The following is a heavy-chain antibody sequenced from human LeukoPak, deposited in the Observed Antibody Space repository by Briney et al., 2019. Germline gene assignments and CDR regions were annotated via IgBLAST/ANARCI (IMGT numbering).Heavy chain of an antibody. CDR2: IDPNTGGT. D-gene: IGHD6-13*01. Sequence: GASVKVSCKSSGYTFTHHYIHWMRQAPGQGLEWTGWIDPNTGGTNYTQKFHGRVTMTRDTSISTAYMDLSSLTSDDTAVYFCARDAGGPFSVSWYYYWGQGTLVTVSS. CDR3: ARDAGGPFSVSWYYY. J-gene: IGHJ4*02. CDR1: GYTFTHHY. V-gene: IGHV1-2*02.